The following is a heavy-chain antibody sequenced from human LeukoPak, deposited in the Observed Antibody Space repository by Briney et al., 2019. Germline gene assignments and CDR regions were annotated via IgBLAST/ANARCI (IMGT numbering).Heavy chain of an antibody. V-gene: IGHV3-74*01. CDR2: INSGGSST. D-gene: IGHD2-2*02. CDR1: GFTFSSYW. J-gene: IGHJ4*02. Sequence: GGSLRLSCAASGFTFSSYWMHWVRQAPGKGLVWVSRINSGGSSTSYADSVKGRFTISRDNAKNTLYLQMNSLRAEDTAVYYCARGAAAAIPDYWGQGTLVTVSS. CDR3: ARGAAAAIPDY.